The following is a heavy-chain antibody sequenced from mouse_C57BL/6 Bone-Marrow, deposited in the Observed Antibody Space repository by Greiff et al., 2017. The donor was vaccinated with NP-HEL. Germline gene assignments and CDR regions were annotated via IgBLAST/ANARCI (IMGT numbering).Heavy chain of an antibody. CDR3: ARGGDWDGYFDY. D-gene: IGHD4-1*01. V-gene: IGHV1-64*01. CDR2: IHPNSGST. Sequence: QVQLKQPGAELVKPGASVKLSCKASGYTFTSYWMHWVKQRPGQGLEWIGMIHPNSGSTNYNEKFKSKATLTVDKSSSTAYMQLSSLTSEDSAVYYCARGGDWDGYFDYWGQGTTLTVSA. CDR1: GYTFTSYW. J-gene: IGHJ2*01.